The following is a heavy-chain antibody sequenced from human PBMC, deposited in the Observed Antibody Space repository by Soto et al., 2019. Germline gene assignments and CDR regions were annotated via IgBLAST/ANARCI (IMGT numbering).Heavy chain of an antibody. V-gene: IGHV3-9*01. CDR1: GFTFDDYA. CDR3: AKGYNYARSGNPDY. J-gene: IGHJ4*02. D-gene: IGHD3-22*01. CDR2: INWNSGSI. Sequence: EVQLVESGGGLVQPGRSLRLSCAASGFTFDDYAMHWVRQAPGKGLEWVSGINWNSGSIGDADSVKGRFTISRDNAKNSVDLQMNSLRTEDTALYYCAKGYNYARSGNPDYWGQGTLVTVVS.